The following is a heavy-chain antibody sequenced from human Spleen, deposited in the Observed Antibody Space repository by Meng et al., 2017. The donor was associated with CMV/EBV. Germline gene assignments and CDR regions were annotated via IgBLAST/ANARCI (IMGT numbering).Heavy chain of an antibody. J-gene: IGHJ4*02. CDR2: INPNSGGT. CDR1: GYTFTGYY. CDR3: ARRGSYGSGSYFDF. Sequence: ASVKVSCKASGYTFTGYYMHWVRQAPGQGLEWMGWINPNSGGTEYAERFQGRVTMTRDTSISTAYMELSRVRSDDTAVFYCARRGSYGSGSYFDFWGQGTLVTVSS. V-gene: IGHV1-2*02. D-gene: IGHD3-10*01.